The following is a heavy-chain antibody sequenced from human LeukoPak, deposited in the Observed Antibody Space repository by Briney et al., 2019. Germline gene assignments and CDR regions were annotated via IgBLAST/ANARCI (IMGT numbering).Heavy chain of an antibody. CDR2: IYYSGST. V-gene: IGHV4-59*05. J-gene: IGHJ4*02. D-gene: IGHD6-19*01. Sequence: PSETLSLTCTVSGGSISSYYWSWIRQPPGKGLEWIGSIYYSGSTYYNPSLKSRVTISVDTSKNQFSLKLSSVTAADTAVYYCARHSRSGIAVAGIFDYWGQGTLVTVSS. CDR1: GGSISSYY. CDR3: ARHSRSGIAVAGIFDY.